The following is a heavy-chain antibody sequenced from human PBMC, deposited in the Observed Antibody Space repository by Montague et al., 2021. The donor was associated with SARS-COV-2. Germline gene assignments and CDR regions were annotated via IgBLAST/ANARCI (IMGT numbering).Heavy chain of an antibody. Sequence: SETLSLTCTVSGGSIRSSDNYWSWIRQHPGKGLEWIGYIYYSGSTYYNPSLKSRVTISVDTSKNQFSLKLSSVTAADTAVYYCAGEIVVVTQTYHYGMDVWGQGTTVTVSS. J-gene: IGHJ6*02. CDR1: GGSIRSSDNY. CDR3: AGEIVVVTQTYHYGMDV. D-gene: IGHD3-22*01. CDR2: IYYSGST. V-gene: IGHV4-39*07.